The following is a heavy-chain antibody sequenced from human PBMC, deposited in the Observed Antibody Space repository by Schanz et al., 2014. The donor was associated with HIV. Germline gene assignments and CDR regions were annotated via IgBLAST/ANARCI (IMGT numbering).Heavy chain of an antibody. V-gene: IGHV1-18*01. CDR1: GYPFTSYA. CDR2: INPYNGNT. CDR3: ARFRTSSSSFYFYYYGLDV. Sequence: QIQLVQSGAEMKKPGASVRVSCKTSGYPFTSYAISWLRQAPGQGPEWMGWINPYNGNTNSAQKFQGRVTMTTDTSTSTAYMELNSLRSEDTAVYYCARFRTSSSSFYFYYYGLDVWGQGTLVTVSS. D-gene: IGHD6-6*01. J-gene: IGHJ6*02.